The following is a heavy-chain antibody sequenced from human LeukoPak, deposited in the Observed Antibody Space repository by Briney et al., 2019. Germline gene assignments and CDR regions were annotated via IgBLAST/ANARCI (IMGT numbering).Heavy chain of an antibody. Sequence: GGSLRLSCAASGFTFSSYSMTCVRQAPGKGLEWVSSITPSGDATYYADSVRGRFTISRDNSKNTLYVQMNSLRAEDTAVYYCVRATSGRTYDYWGQGTLVTVTS. J-gene: IGHJ4*02. V-gene: IGHV3-23*01. D-gene: IGHD1-1*01. CDR2: ITPSGDAT. CDR3: VRATSGRTYDY. CDR1: GFTFSSYS.